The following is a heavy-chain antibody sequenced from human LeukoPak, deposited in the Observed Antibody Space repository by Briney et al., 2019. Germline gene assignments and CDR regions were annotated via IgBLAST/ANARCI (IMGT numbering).Heavy chain of an antibody. CDR3: ARESESSGWYDY. D-gene: IGHD6-19*01. J-gene: IGHJ4*02. Sequence: GSLRLSCAAPGFMFHDYAIHWVRQAPGEGLEWVSLISGDGGSTFYADSVKGRFTISRDNSKNSLYLQMNSLRSDDTALYYCARESESSGWYDYWGQGTLVTVSS. CDR1: GFMFHDYA. CDR2: ISGDGGST. V-gene: IGHV3-43*02.